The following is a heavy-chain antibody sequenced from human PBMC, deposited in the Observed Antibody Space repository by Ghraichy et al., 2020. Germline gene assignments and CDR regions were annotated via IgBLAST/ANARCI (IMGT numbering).Heavy chain of an antibody. D-gene: IGHD3-3*01. V-gene: IGHV3-72*01. CDR2: IKNKANSYST. CDR3: ASGGAGTILPH. CDR1: GFSFSDNN. Sequence: GGSLRLSCAASGFSFSDNNMDWVRQAPGKGLEWVGRIKNKANSYSTYYAASVKGRFTISRDDSRNSVYLQMNSLKTEDTAVYYCASGGAGTILPHWGQGTLVTVSS. J-gene: IGHJ4*02.